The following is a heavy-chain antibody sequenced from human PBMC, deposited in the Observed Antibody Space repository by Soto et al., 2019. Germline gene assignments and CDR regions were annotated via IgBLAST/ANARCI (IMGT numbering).Heavy chain of an antibody. CDR2: IYYSGST. V-gene: IGHV4-30-4*01. J-gene: IGHJ6*02. CDR3: ARTSFPKYQLLNYYYYYGMDV. D-gene: IGHD2-2*01. Sequence: PSETLSLTGTVSGGSISSGDYYWSWIRQPPGKGLEWIGYIYYSGSTYYNPSLKSRVTISVDTSKNQFSLKLSSVTAADTAVYYCARTSFPKYQLLNYYYYYGMDVWGQGTTVTVSS. CDR1: GGSISSGDYY.